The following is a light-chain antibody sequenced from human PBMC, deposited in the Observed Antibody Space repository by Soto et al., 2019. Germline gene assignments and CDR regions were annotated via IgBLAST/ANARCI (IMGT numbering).Light chain of an antibody. CDR2: GAS. Sequence: TQSPSPLSASVGDSPTITCRASQSVSSNHLAWYQQKPGQAPSLLIYGASTRASGIPGRLGGSGSGTEFTLTIRRLEAEDFRVYYCHHYETFGQGTNGEVK. V-gene: IGKV3-20*01. J-gene: IGKJ1*01. CDR3: HHYET. CDR1: QSVSSNH.